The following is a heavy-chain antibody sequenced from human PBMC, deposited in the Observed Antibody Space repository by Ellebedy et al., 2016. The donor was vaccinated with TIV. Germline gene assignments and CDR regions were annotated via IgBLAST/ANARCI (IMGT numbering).Heavy chain of an antibody. V-gene: IGHV3-23*01. J-gene: IGHJ4*02. Sequence: GGSLRLSCAASGFPLGNYAMSWVRQAPGKGLEWVSTISGSGDSIYYAASVRGRFTISRDNSKNTLFLHMDSLRAEDTAGYYCATRPLTMIVLAEYFFDYWGQGTLVTVSP. D-gene: IGHD3-22*01. CDR1: GFPLGNYA. CDR3: ATRPLTMIVLAEYFFDY. CDR2: ISGSGDSI.